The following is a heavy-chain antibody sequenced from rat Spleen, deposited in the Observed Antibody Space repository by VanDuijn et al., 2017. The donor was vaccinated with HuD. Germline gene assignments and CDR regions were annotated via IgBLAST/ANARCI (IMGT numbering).Heavy chain of an antibody. J-gene: IGHJ2*01. Sequence: EVQLVESGGGLVQPGRSLKLSCAASGFSFSSFAMAWVRQAPKKGLEWVATITSGGSNIYYPDSVKGRFTISRDNAKSTLYLQMDSLRSEDTATYYCAKNIYSSSYIYYFDYWGQGVMVTVSS. D-gene: IGHD1-2*01. CDR1: GFSFSSFA. CDR3: AKNIYSSSYIYYFDY. V-gene: IGHV5-25*01. CDR2: ITSGGSNI.